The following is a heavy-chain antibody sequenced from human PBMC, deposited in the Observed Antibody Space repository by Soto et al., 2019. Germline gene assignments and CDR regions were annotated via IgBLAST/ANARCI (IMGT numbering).Heavy chain of an antibody. CDR3: ARMHYFGSGKPTDY. J-gene: IGHJ4*01. Sequence: PSETLSLTCTVSGGSISSGGYYWSWIRQPPGKGLEWIGYIYYSGSTNYNPSLKSRITISVDTSKNQFSLNLISVTAADTAVYYCARMHYFGSGKPTDYWGQGTLVTVSS. CDR2: IYYSGST. D-gene: IGHD3-10*01. CDR1: GGSISSGGYY. V-gene: IGHV4-30-4*01.